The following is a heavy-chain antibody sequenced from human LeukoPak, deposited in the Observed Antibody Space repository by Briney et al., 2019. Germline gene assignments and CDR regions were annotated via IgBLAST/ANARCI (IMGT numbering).Heavy chain of an antibody. Sequence: PGGSLRLSCAASGLTVRNNYMSWVRQAPGKGLEWVSSISSRSTYIYYADSMKGRFTISRDNAKNSLYLQMNSLRAEDTAVYYCARGILLPPTQIYFDSWGQGSLVTVSS. D-gene: IGHD2-21*01. CDR1: GLTVRNNY. J-gene: IGHJ4*02. CDR3: ARGILLPPTQIYFDS. CDR2: ISSRSTYI. V-gene: IGHV3-21*01.